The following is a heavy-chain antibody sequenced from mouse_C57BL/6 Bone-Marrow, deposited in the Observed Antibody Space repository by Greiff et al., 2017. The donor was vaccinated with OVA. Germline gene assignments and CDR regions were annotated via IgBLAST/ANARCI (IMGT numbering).Heavy chain of an antibody. CDR3: ARLITTEGFAY. CDR2: IDPSDSYT. V-gene: IGHV1-50*01. D-gene: IGHD1-1*01. CDR1: GYTFTSYW. J-gene: IGHJ3*01. Sequence: QVQLQQSGAELVKPGASVKLSCKASGYTFTSYWMQWVKQRPGQGLEWIGEIDPSDSYTNYNQKFKGKATLTVDTSSSTAYMQLSSLTSEDSAVYYCARLITTEGFAYWGQGTLVTVSA.